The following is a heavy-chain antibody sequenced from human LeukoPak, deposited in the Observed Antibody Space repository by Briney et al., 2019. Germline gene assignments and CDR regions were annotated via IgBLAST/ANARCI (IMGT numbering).Heavy chain of an antibody. CDR2: ISSSGTTI. CDR3: ARHASPDIVIVPAATFDY. Sequence: GGSLRLSCAASGFTFSDYYISWIRQAPGKGLEWVSYISSSGTTIYYADSVKGRFTISRDKAKNSLYLQMNSLRAEDTAVYYCARHASPDIVIVPAATFDYWGQGTLVTVSS. D-gene: IGHD2-2*01. J-gene: IGHJ4*02. CDR1: GFTFSDYY. V-gene: IGHV3-11*01.